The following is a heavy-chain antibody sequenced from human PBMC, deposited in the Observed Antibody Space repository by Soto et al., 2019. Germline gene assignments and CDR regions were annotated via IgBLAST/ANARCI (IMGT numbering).Heavy chain of an antibody. Sequence: QVQLVQSGAEVKKPGSSVKVSCKASGGTFSSYAISWVRQAPGQGLEWMGGIIPIFGTANYAQKFQGRVTITADESTSPAYMARSCLRSEDTAVYYCAIVSRIVVVPAAIGYYCMDVWGQGTTVTVSS. CDR1: GGTFSSYA. CDR2: IIPIFGTA. CDR3: AIVSRIVVVPAAIGYYCMDV. V-gene: IGHV1-69*01. D-gene: IGHD2-2*01. J-gene: IGHJ6*02.